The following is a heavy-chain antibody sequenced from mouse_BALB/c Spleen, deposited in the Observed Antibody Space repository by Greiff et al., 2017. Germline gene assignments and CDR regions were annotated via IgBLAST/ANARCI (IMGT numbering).Heavy chain of an antibody. V-gene: IGHV1-53*01. CDR1: GYTFTSYY. J-gene: IGHJ4*01. D-gene: IGHD6-1*01. CDR3: ARMADYYAIDD. CDR2: INPSNGGT. Sequence: VQLLQSGAELVKPGASVKLSCTASGYTFTSYYMYWVKQRPGQGLEWIGEINPSNGGTNYNEKFKSKATLTVDKSSSSAYMQLSSLTSEDSAVYYCARMADYYAIDDWGQGTSVTVSS.